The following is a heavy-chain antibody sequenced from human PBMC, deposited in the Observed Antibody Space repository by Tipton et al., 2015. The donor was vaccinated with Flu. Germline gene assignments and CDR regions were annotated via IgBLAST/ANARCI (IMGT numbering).Heavy chain of an antibody. V-gene: IGHV4-38-2*01. J-gene: IGHJ5*02. Sequence: GLVKPSETLSLTCGVSGDSIRSSNYYWGWIRQPPGKGLEWIGNVHQTGNTYYNPSLRSRVAIAIDRPKNQFSLRLTSVTAADTAVYFCARRDYSNYVSEPKNWFDPWGQGTLVTVS. CDR1: GDSIRSSNYY. CDR3: ARRDYSNYVSEPKNWFDP. D-gene: IGHD4-11*01. CDR2: VHQTGNT.